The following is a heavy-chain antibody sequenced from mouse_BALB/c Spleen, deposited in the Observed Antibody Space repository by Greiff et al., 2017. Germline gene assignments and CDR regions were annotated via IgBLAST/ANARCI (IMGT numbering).Heavy chain of an antibody. D-gene: IGHD1-1*01. J-gene: IGHJ4*01. Sequence: EVQLQESGPELVKPGASMKISCKASGYSFTGYTMNWVKQSHGKNLEWIGLINPYNGGTSYNQKFKGKATLTVDKSSSTAYMELRSLTSEDSAVYYCARRYYYGSSHYYAMDYWGQGTSVTVSS. CDR3: ARRYYYGSSHYYAMDY. CDR2: INPYNGGT. CDR1: GYSFTGYT. V-gene: IGHV1-18*01.